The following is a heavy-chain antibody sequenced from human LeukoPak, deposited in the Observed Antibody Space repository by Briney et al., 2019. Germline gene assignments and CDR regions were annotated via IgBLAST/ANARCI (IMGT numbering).Heavy chain of an antibody. D-gene: IGHD3-22*01. CDR1: GFTFSTYG. Sequence: PGGSLRLSCAASGFTFSTYGMHWVRQAPGKGLEWVAFIRYDGSNKYYADSVKGRFTISRDNSKNTLYLQMNSLRAEDTAVYYCATYSSDYYYYYYMDVWGKGTTVTISS. CDR3: ATYSSDYYYYYYMDV. V-gene: IGHV3-30*02. CDR2: IRYDGSNK. J-gene: IGHJ6*03.